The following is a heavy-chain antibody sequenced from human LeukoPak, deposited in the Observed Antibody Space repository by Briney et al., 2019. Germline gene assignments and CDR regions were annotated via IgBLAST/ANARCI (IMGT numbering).Heavy chain of an antibody. J-gene: IGHJ6*02. Sequence: SETLSLTCTVSGGSISSYCWSWIRQPPGKGLEWIGYIYYSGSTNYNPSLKSRVTISVDTSKNQFSLKLSSVTAADTAVYYCARKGNVLLWFGEFYGMDVWGQGTTVTVSS. D-gene: IGHD3-10*01. V-gene: IGHV4-59*12. CDR3: ARKGNVLLWFGEFYGMDV. CDR1: GGSISSYC. CDR2: IYYSGST.